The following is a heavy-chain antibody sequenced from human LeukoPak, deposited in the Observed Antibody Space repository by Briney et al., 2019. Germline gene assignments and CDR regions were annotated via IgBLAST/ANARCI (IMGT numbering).Heavy chain of an antibody. J-gene: IGHJ4*02. V-gene: IGHV4-39*07. CDR2: IYYSGST. CDR1: SSYA. Sequence: SSYAMSWVRQPPGKGLEWIGSIYYSGSTYYNPSLKSRVTISVDTSKNQFSLKLSSVTAADTAVYYCARESSGSPGTDYWGQGTLVTVSS. D-gene: IGHD1-26*01. CDR3: ARESSGSPGTDY.